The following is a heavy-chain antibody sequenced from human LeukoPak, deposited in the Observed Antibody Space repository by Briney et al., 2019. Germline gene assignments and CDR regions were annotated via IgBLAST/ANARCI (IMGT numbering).Heavy chain of an antibody. CDR2: ISYDGGIK. J-gene: IGHJ4*02. CDR1: GFTLSCYA. V-gene: IGHV3-30*04. D-gene: IGHD5-12*01. Sequence: GGSLRLSCAASGFTLSCYAIHWVRQAPGKGLEWVAVISYDGGIKYYADSVKGRFTISRDNSKNTLYLQMNSLRAEDTAVYYCARGPSGYHNTGGQGTLVTVSS. CDR3: ARGPSGYHNT.